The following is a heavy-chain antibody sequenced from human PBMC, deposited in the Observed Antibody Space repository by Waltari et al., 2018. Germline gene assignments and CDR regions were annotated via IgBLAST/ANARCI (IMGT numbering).Heavy chain of an antibody. J-gene: IGHJ4*02. CDR2: ISYDGSNK. Sequence: QVQLVESGGGVVQPGRSLRLSCAASGFTFSSYGMPWVRQAPGKGLEWVAVISYDGSNKYYADSVKGRFTISRDNSKNTLYLQMNSLRAEDTAVYYCYVVVITTVGDYWGQGTLVTVSS. D-gene: IGHD3-22*01. V-gene: IGHV3-30*03. CDR1: GFTFSSYG. CDR3: YVVVITTVGDY.